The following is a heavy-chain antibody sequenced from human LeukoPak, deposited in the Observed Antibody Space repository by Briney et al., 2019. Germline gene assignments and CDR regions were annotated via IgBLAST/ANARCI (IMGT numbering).Heavy chain of an antibody. V-gene: IGHV3-30-3*01. D-gene: IGHD3-10*01. CDR3: ARSGRPSGSNWFDP. CDR2: ISYDGSNK. J-gene: IGHJ5*02. Sequence: GGSLRLSCAASGFTFSSYAMHWVRQAPGEGLEWVAVISYDGSNKYYADSVKGRFTISRDNSKNTLYLQMNSLRAEDTAVYYCARSGRPSGSNWFDPWGQGTLVTVSS. CDR1: GFTFSSYA.